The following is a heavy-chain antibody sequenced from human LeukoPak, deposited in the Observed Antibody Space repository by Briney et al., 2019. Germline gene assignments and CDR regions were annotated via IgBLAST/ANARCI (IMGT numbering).Heavy chain of an antibody. D-gene: IGHD3-10*01. CDR1: GGSISSGDYY. CDR3: ARDRGSFGSGSYYVYYYYYMDV. CDR2: IYYSGST. J-gene: IGHJ6*03. V-gene: IGHV4-30-4*08. Sequence: SETQSLTCTVSGGSISSGDYYWSWIRQPPGKGLEWIGYIYYSGSTYYNPSLKSRVTISVDTSKNQFPLKLSSVTAADTAVYYCARDRGSFGSGSYYVYYYYYMDVWGKGTTVTVSS.